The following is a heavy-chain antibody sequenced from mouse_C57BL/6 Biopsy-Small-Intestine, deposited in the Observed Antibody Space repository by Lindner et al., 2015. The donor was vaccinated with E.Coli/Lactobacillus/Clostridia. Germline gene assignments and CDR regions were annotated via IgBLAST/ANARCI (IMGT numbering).Heavy chain of an antibody. CDR2: INPNSGDT. J-gene: IGHJ4*01. V-gene: IGHV1-26*01. CDR3: VSDYRHPGTGMDY. Sequence: SVKVSCKTFGYTITDYYMHWVRQAPGQGLQWMGRINPNSGDTRYAQNFQGRFTLTRDTSISTVYMDLSGLTSADTAVYYCVSDYRHPGTGMDYWGQGTQVTVAS. CDR1: GYTITDYY. D-gene: IGHD2-4*01.